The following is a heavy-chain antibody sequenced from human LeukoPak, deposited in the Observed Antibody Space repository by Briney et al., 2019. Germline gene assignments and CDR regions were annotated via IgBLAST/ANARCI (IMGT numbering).Heavy chain of an antibody. J-gene: IGHJ4*02. Sequence: GGSLRLSCAASGFTFDDYAMHWVRQAPGKGLEWVSGISWNSGSIGYADSVKGRFTISRDNAKNSLYLQMNSLRAEDTALYYCAKDAEMATLGGYYFDYWGQGTLVTVSS. V-gene: IGHV3-9*01. CDR3: AKDAEMATLGGYYFDY. CDR2: ISWNSGSI. CDR1: GFTFDDYA. D-gene: IGHD5-24*01.